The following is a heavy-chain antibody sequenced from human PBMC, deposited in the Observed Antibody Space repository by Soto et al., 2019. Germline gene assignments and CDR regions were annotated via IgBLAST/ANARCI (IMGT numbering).Heavy chain of an antibody. CDR3: ASERVKGSGSPSPYYYGMDV. V-gene: IGHV1-3*01. J-gene: IGHJ6*02. CDR2: INAGNGNT. CDR1: GYTFTSYA. Sequence: QVQLVQSGAEVKKPGASVKVSCKASGYTFTSYAMHWVRQAPGQRLEWMGWINAGNGNTKYSQKFQGRDTITRDTSASTAYMELSSLRSEDTAVYYCASERVKGSGSPSPYYYGMDVWGQGTTVTVSS. D-gene: IGHD3-10*01.